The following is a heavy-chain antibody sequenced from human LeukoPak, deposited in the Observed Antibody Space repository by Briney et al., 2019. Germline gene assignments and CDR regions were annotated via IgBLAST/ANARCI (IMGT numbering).Heavy chain of an antibody. CDR3: AKVWEAYCGGDCYSAFDY. CDR1: GFTFSSYG. CDR2: IRYDGSNT. D-gene: IGHD2-21*01. J-gene: IGHJ4*02. V-gene: IGHV3-30*02. Sequence: GGSLRLSCAASGFTFSSYGMHWVRQAPGKGLEWVAFIRYDGSNTYYADSVKGRFTISRDNSKNTLYLQMNSLRAEDTAVYYCAKVWEAYCGGDCYSAFDYWGQGTLVTVSS.